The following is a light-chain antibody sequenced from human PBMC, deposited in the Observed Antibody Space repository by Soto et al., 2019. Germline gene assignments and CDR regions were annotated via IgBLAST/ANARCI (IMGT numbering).Light chain of an antibody. Sequence: EIVLTQSPGTLYLSPGERATLPCRASQSVSSNYLAWYQQKPGQAPRLLIYGASNRATGIPDRFSGSGSGTDFTLTISRLEPEDFAVYYCQQYGSSGTFGQGTKVDIK. J-gene: IGKJ1*01. V-gene: IGKV3-20*01. CDR3: QQYGSSGT. CDR2: GAS. CDR1: QSVSSNY.